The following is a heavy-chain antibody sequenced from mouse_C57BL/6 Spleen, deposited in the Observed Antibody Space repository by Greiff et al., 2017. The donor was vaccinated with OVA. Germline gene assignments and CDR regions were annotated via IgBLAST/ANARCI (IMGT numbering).Heavy chain of an antibody. CDR2: IYPGDGDT. D-gene: IGHD1-1*01. CDR1: GYAFSSYW. CDR3: ARTRTAVAKGYFDV. Sequence: QVQLQQSGAELVKPGASVKISCKASGYAFSSYWMNWVKQRPGKGLEWIGQIYPGDGDTNYNGKFKGKATLTADKSSSTAYMQLSSLTSEDSAVYFCARTRTAVAKGYFDVWGTGTTVTVSS. V-gene: IGHV1-80*01. J-gene: IGHJ1*03.